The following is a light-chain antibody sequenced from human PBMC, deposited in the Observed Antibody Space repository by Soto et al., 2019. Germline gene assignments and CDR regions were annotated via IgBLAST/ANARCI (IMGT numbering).Light chain of an antibody. CDR1: QSVSSSY. V-gene: IGKV3-20*01. CDR2: GAS. J-gene: IGKJ1*01. Sequence: EIVLTQSPGTLSLSPGERATLSRRASQSVSSSYLAWYQQKPGQAPRLLIYGASSRATGIPDRFSGSGSGTDFTLTISRLEPEDFAVYYCQQYGSSPPWTFGQGTKVEI. CDR3: QQYGSSPPWT.